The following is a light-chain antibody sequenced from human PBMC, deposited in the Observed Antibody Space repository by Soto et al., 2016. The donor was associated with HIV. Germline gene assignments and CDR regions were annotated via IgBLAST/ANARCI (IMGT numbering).Light chain of an antibody. J-gene: IGLJ1*01. CDR3: NSRDSSDNHNYV. CDR2: GKN. Sequence: SSELTQDPAASVALGQTVRITCQGDSLRKYYASWYQQKPGQAPVLVIYGKNNRPSGIPDRFSGSNSVNTASLTITGAQAEDEADYYCNSRDSSDNHNYVFGTGTKVTVL. V-gene: IGLV3-19*01. CDR1: SLRKYY.